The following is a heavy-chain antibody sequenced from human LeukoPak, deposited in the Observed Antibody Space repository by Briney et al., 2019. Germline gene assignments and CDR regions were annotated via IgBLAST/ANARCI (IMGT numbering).Heavy chain of an antibody. Sequence: GGSLRLSCVDSGFTFSNYWMSWLRQAPGKGLEWVANIKPDGSEKYYVDSVKGRFSISRDNAENSLYLQMNSLRAEDTAVYYCAELGITMIGGVWGKGTTVTISS. D-gene: IGHD3-10*02. J-gene: IGHJ6*04. CDR1: GFTFSNYW. CDR3: AELGITMIGGV. V-gene: IGHV3-7*01. CDR2: IKPDGSEK.